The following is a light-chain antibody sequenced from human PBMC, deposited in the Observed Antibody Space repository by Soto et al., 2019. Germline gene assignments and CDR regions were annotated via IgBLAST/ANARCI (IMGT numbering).Light chain of an antibody. V-gene: IGKV1-9*01. CDR1: QGINNY. Sequence: IQLTHSPSSLSASVVYRFNITCRASQGINNYLTWYLPKPGKAPKLLIYAASTLQSGVPSRFSGSGSGTEFTLTISSLQPDDFATYYCQKYSSYFWKCGQGNKGDIK. J-gene: IGKJ1*01. CDR2: AAS. CDR3: QKYSSYFWK.